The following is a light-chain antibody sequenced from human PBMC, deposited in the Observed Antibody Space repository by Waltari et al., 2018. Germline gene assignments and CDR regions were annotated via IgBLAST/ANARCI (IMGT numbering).Light chain of an antibody. CDR2: DAS. CDR1: QSVGRS. CDR3: QKYERLPAT. Sequence: EIVLTQSPGNLSLSPGERATLSCRASQSVGRSLAWYQQKPGQAPRLLMYDASSRATVIPDRFSGSGSGTDFSLTISRLEPEDVAVYYCQKYERLPATFGQGTKVEIK. J-gene: IGKJ1*01. V-gene: IGKV3-20*01.